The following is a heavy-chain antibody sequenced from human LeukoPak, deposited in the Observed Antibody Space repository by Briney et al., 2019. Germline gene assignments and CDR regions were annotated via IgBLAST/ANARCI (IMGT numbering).Heavy chain of an antibody. CDR1: GFTFSSYG. Sequence: GRSLRLSCAASGFTFSSYGMHWVRQAPGKGLEWVAVIWYDGTNKYYADSVKGRFTISRDNSKNTLYLQMNCLRAEDTAVYYCARIGGDRHPIEYWGQGTLVTVSS. D-gene: IGHD2-21*02. CDR3: ARIGGDRHPIEY. V-gene: IGHV3-33*01. J-gene: IGHJ4*02. CDR2: IWYDGTNK.